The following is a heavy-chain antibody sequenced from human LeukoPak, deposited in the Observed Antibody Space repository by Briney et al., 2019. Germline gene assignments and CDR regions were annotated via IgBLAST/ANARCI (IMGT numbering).Heavy chain of an antibody. CDR2: ISYDGSNK. D-gene: IGHD5-18*01. J-gene: IGHJ4*02. CDR3: ARKLRVGPTDITAMPDY. CDR1: GFTFSSYG. Sequence: GRSLRLSCAASGFTFSSYGMHWVRQAPGKGLEWVAVISYDGSNKYYADSVKGRFTISRDNAKNSLYLQMNSLRAEDTAVYYCARKLRVGPTDITAMPDYWGQGTLVTVSS. V-gene: IGHV3-30*03.